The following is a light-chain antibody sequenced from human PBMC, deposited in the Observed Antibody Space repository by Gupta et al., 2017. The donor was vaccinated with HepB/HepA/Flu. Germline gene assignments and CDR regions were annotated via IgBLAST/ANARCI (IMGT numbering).Light chain of an antibody. CDR3: SSWDGSLAAFV. CDR2: NND. J-gene: IGLJ2*01. CDR1: GPNIGHNS. V-gene: IGLV1-44*01. Sequence: QSVLTQPPSASGTPGQRVTLPCSGCGPNIGHNSVIWYQHPPGKAPRVLIYNNDQRPSGVPDRFSGSRSGTTASLAISGLQFEDEADYYCSSWDGSLAAFVFGGGTTVTV.